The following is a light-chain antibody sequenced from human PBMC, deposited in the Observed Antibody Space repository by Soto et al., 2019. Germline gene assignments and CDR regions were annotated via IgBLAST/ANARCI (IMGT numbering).Light chain of an antibody. Sequence: QSALTQPASVSGSPGQSITISCTGTSSDVGSYDLVSWYQQHPGKAPKLIIYEVSKRPSGVSNRFSGSKSDNTASLTISGLKAEDEADYYCCSFGGSSTYVFGTGTKVTVL. CDR3: CSFGGSSTYV. CDR2: EVS. CDR1: SSDVGSYDL. V-gene: IGLV2-23*02. J-gene: IGLJ1*01.